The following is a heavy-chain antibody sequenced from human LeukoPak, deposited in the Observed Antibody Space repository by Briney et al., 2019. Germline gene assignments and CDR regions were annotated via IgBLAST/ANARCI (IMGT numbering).Heavy chain of an antibody. V-gene: IGHV3-48*03. CDR2: ISSSGSTI. Sequence: GGSLRLSCAASGFTFSSYEMNWVRQAPGKGLEWVSYISSSGSTIYYADSVKGRFTISRDNSKNTLYLQMNSLRAEDTAVYYCAKREMYDILTGYYFGMDVWGQGTTVTVSS. J-gene: IGHJ6*02. CDR1: GFTFSSYE. D-gene: IGHD3-9*01. CDR3: AKREMYDILTGYYFGMDV.